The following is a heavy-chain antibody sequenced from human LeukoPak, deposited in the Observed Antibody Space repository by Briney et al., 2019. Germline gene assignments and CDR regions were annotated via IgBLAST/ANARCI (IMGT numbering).Heavy chain of an antibody. D-gene: IGHD3-22*01. CDR3: ASAHDSSGYYYDY. V-gene: IGHV3-30*04. Sequence: PGGSLRLSCAASGFTFSSYAMHWVRQAPGKGLEWVAVISYDGSNKYYADSVKGRFTISRDNSKNTLYLQMNSLRAEDTAVYYCASAHDSSGYYYDYWGQGTLVTVSS. CDR1: GFTFSSYA. CDR2: ISYDGSNK. J-gene: IGHJ4*02.